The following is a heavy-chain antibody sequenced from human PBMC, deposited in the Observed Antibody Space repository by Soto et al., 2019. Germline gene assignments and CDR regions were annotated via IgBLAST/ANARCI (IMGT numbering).Heavy chain of an antibody. Sequence: PSETLSLTCTVSGVSISSGDYYWTWIRQSPGKGLEWIGRILNTGNTYYNPSLQSRVTMSLDTSKNQISLNLISVTAADTAVYFCARDKYLRKDIYGFDCWGRGTLVTVSS. CDR1: GVSISSGDYY. J-gene: IGHJ5*01. CDR2: ILNTGNT. D-gene: IGHD5-18*01. V-gene: IGHV4-30-4*01. CDR3: ARDKYLRKDIYGFDC.